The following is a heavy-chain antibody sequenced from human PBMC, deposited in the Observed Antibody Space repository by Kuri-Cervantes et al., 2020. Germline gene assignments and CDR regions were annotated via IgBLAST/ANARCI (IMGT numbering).Heavy chain of an antibody. D-gene: IGHD4-17*01. Sequence: GESLKISCAASGFTFSSYSMNWVRQAPGKGLEWVSSISSSSSYIYYADSVKGRFTISRDNAKNSLYLQMNSLRAEDTAVYYCARLDLDYGDYDYWGQGTLVTVSS. V-gene: IGHV3-21*01. CDR2: ISSSSSYI. CDR3: ARLDLDYGDYDY. CDR1: GFTFSSYS. J-gene: IGHJ4*02.